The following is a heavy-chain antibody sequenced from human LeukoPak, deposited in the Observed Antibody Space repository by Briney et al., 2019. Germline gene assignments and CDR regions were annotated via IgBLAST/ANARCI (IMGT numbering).Heavy chain of an antibody. CDR2: INHSGST. CDR1: GGSFSGYY. CDR3: ARAPRDYYDSSGYYYGFMYYFDY. V-gene: IGHV4-34*01. D-gene: IGHD3-22*01. Sequence: SEALSLTCAVYGGSFSGYYWNWIRQPPGKGLEWIGEINHSGSTNYNPSLKSRVTISVDTSKNQFSLKLSSVTAADTAVYYCARAPRDYYDSSGYYYGFMYYFDYWGQGTLVTVSS. J-gene: IGHJ4*02.